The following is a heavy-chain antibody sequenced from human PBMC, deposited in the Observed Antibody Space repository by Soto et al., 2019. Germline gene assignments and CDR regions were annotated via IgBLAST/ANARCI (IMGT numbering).Heavy chain of an antibody. V-gene: IGHV3-74*01. CDR3: ARGETRHSSLSVY. D-gene: IGHD3-22*01. CDR2: INTDGSST. CDR1: GFTFSSYW. Sequence: EVQLVESGGGLVQPGGSLRLSCAASGFTFSSYWMHWVRQAPGKGLVWVSRINTDGSSTSYADYVKGRFTISRDNAENTLYLQMNSLTAEDTAVYYCARGETRHSSLSVYWGQGTLVTVAS. J-gene: IGHJ4*02.